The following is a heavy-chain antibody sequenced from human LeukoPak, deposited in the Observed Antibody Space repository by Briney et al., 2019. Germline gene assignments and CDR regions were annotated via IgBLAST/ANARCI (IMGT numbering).Heavy chain of an antibody. Sequence: SETLSLTCTVSGGSVSSGSYYWSWIRQPPGKGLEWIGYIYYSGSTNYNPSLKSRVTISVDTSKNQFSLKLSSVTAADTAVYYCARGGSRIDYWGQGTLVTVSS. CDR3: ARGGSRIDY. CDR1: GGSVSSGSYY. V-gene: IGHV4-61*01. J-gene: IGHJ4*02. D-gene: IGHD3-16*01. CDR2: IYYSGST.